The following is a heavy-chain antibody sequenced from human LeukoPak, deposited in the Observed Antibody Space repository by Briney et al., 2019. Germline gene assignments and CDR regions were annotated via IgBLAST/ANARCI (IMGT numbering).Heavy chain of an antibody. CDR2: IGTGGDT. Sequence: GGSLRLSCAASGFTFSSYEMHWVRQATGKGLEWVSAIGTGGDTYYPGSVKGRFTISRENTKNSLYLQMNSLRAGDTAVYYCARAIGSGSTYYYYYGMDVWGQGTTVTVSS. V-gene: IGHV3-13*01. D-gene: IGHD3-10*01. CDR3: ARAIGSGSTYYYYYGMDV. CDR1: GFTFSSYE. J-gene: IGHJ6*02.